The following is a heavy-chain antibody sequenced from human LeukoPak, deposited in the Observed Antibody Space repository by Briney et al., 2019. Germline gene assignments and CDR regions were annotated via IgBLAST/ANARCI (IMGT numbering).Heavy chain of an antibody. CDR3: ARGGGDYYLDY. CDR2: INHSGST. CDR1: GGSFSGYY. Sequence: PSETLSLTCAVYGGSFSGYYWSWIRQPPGKGLEWIAEINHSGSTNYNPSLKSRVIISVDTSKNQFSLKLSSVTAADTAVYYCARGGGDYYLDYWGQGTLVTVSS. V-gene: IGHV4-34*01. D-gene: IGHD3-16*01. J-gene: IGHJ4*02.